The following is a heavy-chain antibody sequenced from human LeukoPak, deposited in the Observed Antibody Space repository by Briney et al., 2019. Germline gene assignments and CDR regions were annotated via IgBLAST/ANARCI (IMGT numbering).Heavy chain of an antibody. CDR2: IYTSGSI. J-gene: IGHJ4*02. CDR3: AGMIGYFDY. CDR1: GASVSSGNYY. D-gene: IGHD3-16*01. Sequence: SQTLSLTCTASGASVSSGNYYWSWIRQPAGKRLEWIGRIYTSGSINYNPSLKSRVTISVDTSKNQFSLKLSSVTAADTAVYYCAGMIGYFDYWGQGTLVTVSS. V-gene: IGHV4-61*02.